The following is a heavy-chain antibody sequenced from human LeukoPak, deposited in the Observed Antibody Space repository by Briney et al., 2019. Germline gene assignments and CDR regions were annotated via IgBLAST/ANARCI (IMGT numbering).Heavy chain of an antibody. CDR3: ARAYDITYDY. CDR2: INHSGST. J-gene: IGHJ4*02. V-gene: IGHV4-34*01. Sequence: SETLSLTCAVYGGSFSGYYWSWIRQPPGKGLEWIGEINHSGSTNYNPSLKSRVTISVDTSKNQLSLKLSSVTAADTAVYYCARAYDITYDYWGQGTLVTVSS. CDR1: GGSFSGYY. D-gene: IGHD3-9*01.